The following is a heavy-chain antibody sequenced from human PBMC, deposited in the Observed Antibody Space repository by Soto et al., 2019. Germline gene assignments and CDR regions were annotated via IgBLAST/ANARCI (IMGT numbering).Heavy chain of an antibody. CDR3: ARGAEWFGGRMDV. V-gene: IGHV4-59*01. CDR2: IYYNGRT. CDR1: GGSISSYY. Sequence: QVQLQESGPGLVKPSETLSLTCTVSGGSISSYYLTWIRQPPGKGLEWIGYIYYNGRTNYNPSLKSRVTISLDTSKNQFSLNLSSVTAADPAVYYCARGAEWFGGRMDVWGQGTTVTVSS. J-gene: IGHJ6*02. D-gene: IGHD3-10*01.